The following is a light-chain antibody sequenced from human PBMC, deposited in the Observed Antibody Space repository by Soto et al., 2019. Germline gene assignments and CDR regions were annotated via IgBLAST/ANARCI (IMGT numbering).Light chain of an antibody. V-gene: IGKV3-20*01. CDR1: QSVSSSY. J-gene: IGKJ3*01. Sequence: EIVLTQSPGTLSLSPGERATLSCRASQSVSSSYLAWYQQKPGQAPRLLIYGAFNRATGIPDRFSGSGSGTDFTLTFSRLAPEDFAVYYCQQYGDSPATFGPGTKVDIK. CDR2: GAF. CDR3: QQYGDSPAT.